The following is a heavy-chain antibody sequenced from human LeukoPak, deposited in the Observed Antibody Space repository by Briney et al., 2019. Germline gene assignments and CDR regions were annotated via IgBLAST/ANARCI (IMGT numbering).Heavy chain of an antibody. J-gene: IGHJ4*02. D-gene: IGHD6-19*01. CDR1: GFTFSSYS. CDR2: VSDSGGGT. CDR3: AKGGRSGNHESRYYFDY. V-gene: IGHV3-23*01. Sequence: GGSLRLSCAASGFTFSSYSMNWVRQAPGKGLEWVSIVSDSGGGTYYADSVKGRFTISRDNSKNTLYLQMNSLRVEDTAVYYCAKGGRSGNHESRYYFDYWGQGTLVTVSS.